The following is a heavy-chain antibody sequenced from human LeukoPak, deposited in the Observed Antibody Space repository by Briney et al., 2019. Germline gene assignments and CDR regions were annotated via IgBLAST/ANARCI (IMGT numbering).Heavy chain of an antibody. V-gene: IGHV3-21*01. CDR1: GFTFSSYS. Sequence: GGSLRLSCAASGFTFSSYSMNWVRQAPGKGLEWVSSISSSSSYIYYADSVKGRFTISRDNAKNSLYLQMNSLRAEDTAVYYCAGDRWNYYFMDVWGKGTTVTVSS. CDR3: AGDRWNYYFMDV. J-gene: IGHJ6*03. CDR2: ISSSSSYI. D-gene: IGHD4-23*01.